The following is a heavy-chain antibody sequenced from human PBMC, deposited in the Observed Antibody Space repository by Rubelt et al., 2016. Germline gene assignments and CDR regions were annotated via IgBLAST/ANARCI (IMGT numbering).Heavy chain of an antibody. Sequence: EVQLLESGGGLVQPGGSLRLSCAASGFSFSSYAMTWVRQGPGKGLEWVSAISVGGSTYYADSGKGRLTISRDNSKNTLYLQMNSLRAEDTAVYHCAKDFRYGSAWGQGTLVTVSS. CDR2: ISVGGST. J-gene: IGHJ5*02. CDR3: AKDFRYGSA. CDR1: GFSFSSYA. D-gene: IGHD6-19*01. V-gene: IGHV3-23*01.